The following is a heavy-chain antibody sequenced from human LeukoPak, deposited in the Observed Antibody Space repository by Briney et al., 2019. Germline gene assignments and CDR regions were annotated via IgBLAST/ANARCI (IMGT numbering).Heavy chain of an antibody. CDR1: RFTFSNYA. CDR2: ISGSGSGT. CDR3: AKDAATRGDAFDI. V-gene: IGHV3-23*01. D-gene: IGHD5-12*01. J-gene: IGHJ3*02. Sequence: GGSLRLSCAASRFTFSNYAMSWVRQAPGKGLEWVSTISGSGSGTYYADSVKGRFTISRDNPKNTLYLQMNSLRAEDTAVYYCAKDAATRGDAFDIWGQGTMVTVSS.